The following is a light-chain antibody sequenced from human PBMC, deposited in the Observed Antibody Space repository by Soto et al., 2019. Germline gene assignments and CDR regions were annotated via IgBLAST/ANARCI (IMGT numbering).Light chain of an antibody. CDR1: QGIRHY. J-gene: IGKJ1*01. CDR2: EAS. CDR3: QNFDSAPQT. Sequence: DIQMTQSPSSLSASVGDRVTITCRASQGIRHYLAWYQQKPGKVPKLIIYEASNLQSGVPSRFRGGGSGTKFTLTVSSLQPEDVATYYCQNFDSAPQTFGQGTKVEIK. V-gene: IGKV1-27*01.